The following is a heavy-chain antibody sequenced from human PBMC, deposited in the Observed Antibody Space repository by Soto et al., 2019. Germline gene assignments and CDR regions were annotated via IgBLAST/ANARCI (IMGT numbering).Heavy chain of an antibody. CDR1: GFSLTDYF. CDR3: AVCGGNFPPYDYSGLDV. D-gene: IGHD4-4*01. CDR2: MHLETGGT. J-gene: IGHJ6*02. V-gene: IGHV1-46*01. Sequence: QVNLVQSGAEVRQAGASVTISCKASGFSLTDYFLNWMRRAPGQGFEWMGAMHLETGGTSYSQKFQGRISMTRDTSTGTVYMELGGLRSDDTAQYYCAVCGGNFPPYDYSGLDVWGQGTPVIVSS.